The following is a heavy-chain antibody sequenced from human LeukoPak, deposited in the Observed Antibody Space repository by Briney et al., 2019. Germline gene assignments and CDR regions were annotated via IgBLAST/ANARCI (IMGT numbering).Heavy chain of an antibody. CDR3: ARIDFWSGYCLDY. J-gene: IGHJ4*02. CDR2: INPSSGAT. Sequence: ASVKVSCKASGYTFTDYYMHWVRQAPGQGLEWMGWINPSSGATNYAHKFQGRVTMTRDTSITTASMELNRLRPDDTAVYYCARIDFWSGYCLDYWGQGTLVTVSS. V-gene: IGHV1-2*07. CDR1: GYTFTDYY. D-gene: IGHD3-3*01.